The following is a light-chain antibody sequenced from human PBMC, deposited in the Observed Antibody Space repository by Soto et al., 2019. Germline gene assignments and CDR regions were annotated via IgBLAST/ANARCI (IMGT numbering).Light chain of an antibody. Sequence: EIVLTQSPATLSLSPGERATLSCRASQSVSSYLAWYQQKPGQAPRLLIYDASNRATGIPARFSGSGSGTEFTLTISSREPEDVAVYYCQQRSDWPPLTFGGGTKVEIK. CDR1: QSVSSY. J-gene: IGKJ4*01. CDR3: QQRSDWPPLT. V-gene: IGKV3-11*01. CDR2: DAS.